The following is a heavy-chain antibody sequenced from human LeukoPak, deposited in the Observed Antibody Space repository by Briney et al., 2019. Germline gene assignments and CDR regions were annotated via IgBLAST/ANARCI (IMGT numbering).Heavy chain of an antibody. Sequence: SETLSLTCTVSGVSISSRNYYWGWIRQPPGKGLEWIGSLYYSGTTYSNPSLKTRVTISVDTSKNQFSLKLASVTAADTAVYYCARRQWLESSHFDYWGQGTLVTVSS. V-gene: IGHV4-39*01. CDR3: ARRQWLESSHFDY. J-gene: IGHJ4*02. CDR1: GVSISSRNYY. D-gene: IGHD6-19*01. CDR2: LYYSGTT.